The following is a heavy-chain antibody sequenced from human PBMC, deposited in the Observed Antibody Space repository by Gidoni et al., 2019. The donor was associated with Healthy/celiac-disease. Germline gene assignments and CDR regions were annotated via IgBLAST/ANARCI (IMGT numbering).Heavy chain of an antibody. J-gene: IGHJ6*02. Sequence: QVQLVESGGGLVKPGGSLRLSCAASGFTFSDYYMSWIRQAPGKGLEWVSYISSSGSTIYYADSVKGRFTISRDNAKNSLYLQMNSLRAEDTAVYYCARQLPWVRSRYYYDSSGYPYYYGMDVWGQGTTVTVSS. CDR3: ARQLPWVRSRYYYDSSGYPYYYGMDV. V-gene: IGHV3-11*01. D-gene: IGHD3-22*01. CDR2: ISSSGSTI. CDR1: GFTFSDYY.